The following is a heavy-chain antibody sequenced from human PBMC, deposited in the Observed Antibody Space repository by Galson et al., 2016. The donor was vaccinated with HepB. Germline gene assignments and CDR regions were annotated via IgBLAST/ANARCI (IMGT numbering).Heavy chain of an antibody. Sequence: SVKVSCKASNYSFPHFGITWVRQAPGQGLEWMGWIIPHNGNANYAQKFQGRVTMTADTSTSTAYMELSSLTSDDTAVYFCARHNGCDYWGQGTLVTVPS. D-gene: IGHD1-14*01. J-gene: IGHJ4*02. CDR2: IIPHNGNA. CDR3: ARHNGCDY. CDR1: NYSFPHFG. V-gene: IGHV1-18*01.